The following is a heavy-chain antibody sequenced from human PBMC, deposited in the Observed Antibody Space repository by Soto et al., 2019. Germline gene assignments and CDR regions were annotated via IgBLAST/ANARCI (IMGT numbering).Heavy chain of an antibody. V-gene: IGHV3-23*01. CDR3: AKDGPVDTSMLLDP. J-gene: IGHJ5*02. CDR2: FSGGDGSA. D-gene: IGHD5-18*01. CDR1: GFTFSTYA. Sequence: EVQLLESGGGLVQPGGSLRLSCAASGFTFSTYAMSWVRQAPGKGLEWVSAFSGGDGSAYYADSVKGRFTISRDNSNSTLYLQMNSLRAEDTAVYYCAKDGPVDTSMLLDPWGQGTLVTVSS.